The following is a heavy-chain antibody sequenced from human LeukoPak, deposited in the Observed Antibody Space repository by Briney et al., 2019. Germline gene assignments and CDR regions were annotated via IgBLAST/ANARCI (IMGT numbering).Heavy chain of an antibody. D-gene: IGHD6-19*01. CDR1: GYTFTSYD. J-gene: IGHJ5*02. CDR2: MNPNSGNT. Sequence: ASVKVSCKASGYTFTSYDINWVRQATGQGLEWMGWMNPNSGNTGYAQKFQGRVTITRNTSISTAYMELSSLRSEDTAVYYCASVAVAGNGAKYNWFDPWGQGTLVTVSS. V-gene: IGHV1-8*03. CDR3: ASVAVAGNGAKYNWFDP.